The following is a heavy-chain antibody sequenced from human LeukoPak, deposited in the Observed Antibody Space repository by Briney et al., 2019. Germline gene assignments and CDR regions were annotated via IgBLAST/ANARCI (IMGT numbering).Heavy chain of an antibody. CDR1: GGSISSGDYY. CDR3: ARDYPYLSGNSASLLDY. D-gene: IGHD4-23*01. Sequence: SETLSLTCTVSGGSISSGDYYWSWIRQPPGKGLEWIGYIYHSGSTYYNPSLKGRVTISVDTSKNQFSLKLSSVTAADTAVYYCARDYPYLSGNSASLLDYWGQGTLVAVSS. CDR2: IYHSGST. J-gene: IGHJ4*02. V-gene: IGHV4-30-4*01.